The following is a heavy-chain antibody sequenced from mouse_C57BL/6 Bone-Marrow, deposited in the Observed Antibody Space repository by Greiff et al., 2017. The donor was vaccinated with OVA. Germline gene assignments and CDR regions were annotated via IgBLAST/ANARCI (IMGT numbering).Heavy chain of an antibody. D-gene: IGHD2-4*01. Sequence: DVKVEESGPGLVKPSQSLSLTCSVTGYSITSGYYWNWIRQFPGNKLEWMGYISYDGSNNYNPSLKNRIPITRDTSKNQFFLKLNSVTTEDTATYYCARGARDYDWYFDVWGTGTTVTVSS. V-gene: IGHV3-6*01. J-gene: IGHJ1*03. CDR3: ARGARDYDWYFDV. CDR1: GYSITSGYY. CDR2: ISYDGSN.